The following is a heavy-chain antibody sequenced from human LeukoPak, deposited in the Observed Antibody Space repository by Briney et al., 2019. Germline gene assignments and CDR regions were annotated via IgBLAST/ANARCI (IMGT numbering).Heavy chain of an antibody. Sequence: GASVKVSCKASGYTFTSYDINWVRQATGQGLEWMGWMNPNRGNTGYAKTFHGRVTMTRNTSISTAYMELSSLRSEDTAVDYCAGVWAYGGNSSYYYYYMDVWGKGTSVTVSS. CDR2: MNPNRGNT. J-gene: IGHJ6*03. CDR3: AGVWAYGGNSSYYYYYMDV. V-gene: IGHV1-8*01. CDR1: GYTFTSYD. D-gene: IGHD4-23*01.